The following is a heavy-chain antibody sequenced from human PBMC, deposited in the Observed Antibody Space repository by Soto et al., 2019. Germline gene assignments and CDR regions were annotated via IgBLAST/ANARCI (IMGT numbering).Heavy chain of an antibody. D-gene: IGHD2-15*01. CDR1: GDSVSSNSAA. CDR2: TYYRSKWYD. CDR3: ARGAGRGYCSGNTCYSPYNYYGMDV. V-gene: IGHV6-1*01. Sequence: TLSLTCAISGDSVSSNSAAWNWVRQSPSRGLEWLGRTYYRSKWYDDYAVSVKSRITINPDTSKNQFSLHLKSVTPEDTAVYYCARGAGRGYCSGNTCYSPYNYYGMDVWGQGTTVTVSS. J-gene: IGHJ6*02.